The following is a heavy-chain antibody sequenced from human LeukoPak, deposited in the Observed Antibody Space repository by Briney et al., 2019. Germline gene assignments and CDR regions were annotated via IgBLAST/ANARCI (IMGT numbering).Heavy chain of an antibody. D-gene: IGHD2-15*01. V-gene: IGHV3-30*18. CDR1: GFTFSSYG. CDR2: ISYDGSNK. J-gene: IGHJ3*02. CDR3: AKELGYCSGGSCYSYDAFDI. Sequence: PGRSLRLSCAASGFTFSSYGMHWVRQAPGKGLEWVAVISYDGSNKYYADSVKGRFTISRDNSKNTLYLQMNSLRAEDTAVYYCAKELGYCSGGSCYSYDAFDIWGQGTMVTVPS.